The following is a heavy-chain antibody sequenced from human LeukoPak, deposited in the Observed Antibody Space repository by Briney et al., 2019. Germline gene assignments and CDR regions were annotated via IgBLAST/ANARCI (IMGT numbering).Heavy chain of an antibody. J-gene: IGHJ6*02. D-gene: IGHD2-15*01. Sequence: GASVKVSCKASGGTFSSYAISWVRQAPGQGLEWMGGIIPIFGTANYAQKFQGRVTITADESTSTAYMELSSLRSEDTAVYYCARDIVVVVAATYDYYYYGMDVWGQGTTVTVSS. CDR3: ARDIVVVVAATYDYYYYGMDV. CDR2: IIPIFGTA. V-gene: IGHV1-69*13. CDR1: GGTFSSYA.